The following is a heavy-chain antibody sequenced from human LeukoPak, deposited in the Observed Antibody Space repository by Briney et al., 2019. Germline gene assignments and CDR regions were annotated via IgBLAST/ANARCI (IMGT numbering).Heavy chain of an antibody. CDR1: GFTFSSYW. V-gene: IGHV3-74*01. CDR3: ARVFSGWYFYFDN. J-gene: IGHJ4*02. D-gene: IGHD6-19*01. CDR2: INSDGSST. Sequence: GGSLRLSCAASGFTFSSYWMHWVRQAPGKGLVWVSRINSDGSSTTYADSVKGRFTISKDNAKNTLYLQMNSLRAEDTGVYFCARVFSGWYFYFDNWGQGTLVTVSS.